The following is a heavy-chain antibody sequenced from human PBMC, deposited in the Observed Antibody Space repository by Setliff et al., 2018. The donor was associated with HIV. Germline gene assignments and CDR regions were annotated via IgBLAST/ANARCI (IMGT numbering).Heavy chain of an antibody. CDR3: ATLSTSCSSTSCYCFDN. CDR1: GYTFTSYY. CDR2: VDPEDDET. Sequence: ASVKVSCKASGYTFTSYYIHWVRQAPGQGLEWMGRVDPEDDETLFAENFQGRVTITADTSTDTAYMELTSLRSEDTAVYYCATLSTSCSSTSCYCFDNWGQGALVTVSS. D-gene: IGHD2-2*01. J-gene: IGHJ4*02. V-gene: IGHV1-69-2*01.